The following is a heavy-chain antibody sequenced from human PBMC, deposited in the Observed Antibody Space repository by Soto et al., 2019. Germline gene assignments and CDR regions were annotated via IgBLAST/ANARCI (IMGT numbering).Heavy chain of an antibody. Sequence: EVQLVESGGGLVQPGGSLRLSCAASGFTFSSYWMHWVRQAPGKGLVWISRINTDGSSTSYVDSVQGRFTISRANGKNSLFLQMNSLRGEDTAVYYCARRGSGVTRGLHYWGQGTLVTVSS. V-gene: IGHV3-74*01. CDR1: GFTFSSYW. CDR3: ARRGSGVTRGLHY. CDR2: INTDGSST. J-gene: IGHJ4*02. D-gene: IGHD2-15*01.